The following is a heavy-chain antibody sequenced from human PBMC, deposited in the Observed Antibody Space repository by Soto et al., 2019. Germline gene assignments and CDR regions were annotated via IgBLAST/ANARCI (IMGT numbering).Heavy chain of an antibody. D-gene: IGHD5-18*01. CDR1: GFVFRSYW. CDR2: INSDGTNA. V-gene: IGHV3-74*01. CDR3: ARLGLPGGFDI. J-gene: IGHJ3*02. Sequence: VQLVESGGGLVPPGGSLRLSCAASGFVFRSYWMHWVRQAPGKGLVWVSRINSDGTNATYAASVRGRFTTSRDNAKNTLNLKMNNLGAEDTALFYCARLGLPGGFDIWGQGTMVTVSS.